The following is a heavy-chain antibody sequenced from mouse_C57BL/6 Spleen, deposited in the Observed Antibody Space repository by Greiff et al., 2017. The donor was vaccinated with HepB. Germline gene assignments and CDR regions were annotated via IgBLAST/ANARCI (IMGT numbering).Heavy chain of an antibody. J-gene: IGHJ4*01. CDR2: IDPSDSET. CDR1: GYTFTSYW. Sequence: QVQLQQPGAELVRPGSSVKLSCKASGYTFTSYWMHWVKQRPIQGLEWIGNIDPSDSETHYNQKFKDKATLTVDKSSSTAYMQLSSLTSEDSAVYYCARLDFFGGRDGYWGQGTSVTVSS. V-gene: IGHV1-52*01. CDR3: ARLDFFGGRDGY. D-gene: IGHD2-3*01.